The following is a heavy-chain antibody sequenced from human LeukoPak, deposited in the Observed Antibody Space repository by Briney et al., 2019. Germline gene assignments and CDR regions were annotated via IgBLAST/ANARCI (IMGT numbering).Heavy chain of an antibody. CDR3: ARDGDGLIFPTDS. Sequence: GGSLRLSCAASGFTFRNFWMSSVRQAPGKGVEWVVNMNEEASRIYHLDPVKGRFTISRDNAKNSLFLQMNSLRAEDTAVYYCARDGDGLIFPTDSRGQGTLVTVSS. V-gene: IGHV3-7*01. CDR2: MNEEASRI. D-gene: IGHD2-21*01. J-gene: IGHJ4*02. CDR1: GFTFRNFW.